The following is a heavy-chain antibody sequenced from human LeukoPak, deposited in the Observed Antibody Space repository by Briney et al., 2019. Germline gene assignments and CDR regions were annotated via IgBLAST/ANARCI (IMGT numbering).Heavy chain of an antibody. CDR1: GYAFTSYD. CDR3: ARGGSYDFWSGYYRGNWFDP. D-gene: IGHD3-3*01. V-gene: IGHV1-8*01. CDR2: MNPNSGNT. J-gene: IGHJ5*02. Sequence: ASVKVSCKASGYAFTSYDINWVRQATGQGLEWMGWMNPNSGNTGYAQKFQGRVTMTRNTSISTAYMELSSLRSEDTAVYYCARGGSYDFWSGYYRGNWFDPWGQGTLVTVSS.